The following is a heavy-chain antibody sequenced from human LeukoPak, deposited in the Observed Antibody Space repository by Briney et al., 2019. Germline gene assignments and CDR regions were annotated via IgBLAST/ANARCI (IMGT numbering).Heavy chain of an antibody. Sequence: SETLSLTCAVYGGSFSSYYWSWIRQPPGKGLEWIGYIYYSGSTNYNPSLKSRVTISVDTSKNQFSLKLSSVTAADTAVYYCVRSRGYSYASGYWGQGTLVTVSS. J-gene: IGHJ4*02. CDR2: IYYSGST. CDR3: VRSRGYSYASGY. V-gene: IGHV4-59*01. CDR1: GGSFSSYY. D-gene: IGHD5-18*01.